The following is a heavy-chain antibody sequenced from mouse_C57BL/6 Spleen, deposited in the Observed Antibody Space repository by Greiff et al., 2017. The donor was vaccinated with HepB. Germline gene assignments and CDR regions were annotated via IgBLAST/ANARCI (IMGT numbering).Heavy chain of an antibody. CDR3: ARWGYYYGSSYVGDAMDY. CDR2: IYPGSGST. J-gene: IGHJ4*01. CDR1: GYTFTSYW. D-gene: IGHD1-1*01. Sequence: QVQLQQSGAELVKPGASVKMSCKASGYTFTSYWITWVKQRPGQGLEWIGDIYPGSGSTNYNEKFKSKATLTVDTSSSTAYMQLSSLTSEDSAVYYCARWGYYYGSSYVGDAMDYWGQGTSVTVSS. V-gene: IGHV1-55*01.